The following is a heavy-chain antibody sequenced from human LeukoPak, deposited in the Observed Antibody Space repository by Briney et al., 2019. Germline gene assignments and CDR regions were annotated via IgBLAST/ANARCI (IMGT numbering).Heavy chain of an antibody. CDR2: ISSSGSTI. CDR1: GFTFSSYE. J-gene: IGHJ4*02. CDR3: ARTHYYDSSGYLGY. D-gene: IGHD3-22*01. Sequence: PGGSLRLSCAASGFTFSSYEMNWVRQAPGKGLEWVSYISSSGSTIYYADSVKGRFTISRDNAKNSLYLQMNSLRAEDTAVYYCARTHYYDSSGYLGYWGQGTLVTVSS. V-gene: IGHV3-48*03.